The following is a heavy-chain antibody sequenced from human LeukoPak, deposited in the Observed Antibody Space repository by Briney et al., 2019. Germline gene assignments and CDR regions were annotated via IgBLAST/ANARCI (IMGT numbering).Heavy chain of an antibody. J-gene: IGHJ5*02. V-gene: IGHV1-2*02. CDR1: GYTFTGYY. CDR3: ARGRRYCTSTSCYHWFDP. D-gene: IGHD2-2*01. Sequence: APVKVSCKASGYTFTGYYMHWVRQAPGQGLEWMGWINPNSGGTNYAQKFQGRVTMTRDTSISTAYMELSRLRSDDTAVYYCARGRRYCTSTSCYHWFDPWGQGTLVTVSS. CDR2: INPNSGGT.